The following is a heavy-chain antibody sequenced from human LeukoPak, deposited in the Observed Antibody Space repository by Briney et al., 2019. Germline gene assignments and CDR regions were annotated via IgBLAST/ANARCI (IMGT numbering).Heavy chain of an antibody. V-gene: IGHV3-21*01. CDR1: GFTFSSYS. J-gene: IGHJ5*02. D-gene: IGHD5-12*01. CDR2: ISSSSSYI. Sequence: PGGSLRLSCAASGFTFSSYSMNWVRQAPGKGLEWVSSISSSSSYIYYADSVKGRFTISGDNAKNSLYLQMNSLRAEDTAVYYCARDFLDSGHGDWFDPWGQGTLVTVSS. CDR3: ARDFLDSGHGDWFDP.